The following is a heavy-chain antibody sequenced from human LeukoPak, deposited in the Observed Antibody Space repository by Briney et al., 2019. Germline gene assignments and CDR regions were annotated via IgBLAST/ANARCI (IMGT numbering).Heavy chain of an antibody. CDR1: GGSISSYY. V-gene: IGHV4-59*08. Sequence: SETLSLTCTVSGGSISSYYWSWIRQSPGKGLEWIGYIYYSGSTNYNPSLKSRVTISVDTSKNQFSLKLSSVTAADTAVYYCARVPHDYDSAVYTFYVDFWGQGILVTVSS. D-gene: IGHD3-22*01. CDR2: IYYSGST. CDR3: ARVPHDYDSAVYTFYVDF. J-gene: IGHJ4*02.